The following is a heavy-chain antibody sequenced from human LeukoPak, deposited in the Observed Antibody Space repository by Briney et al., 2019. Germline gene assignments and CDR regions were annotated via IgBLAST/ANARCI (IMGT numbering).Heavy chain of an antibody. Sequence: SETLSLTCTVSGGSISSYYWSWIRQPPGKGLEWTGYIYYSGSTNYNPSLKSRVTISVDTSKNQFSLKLSSVTAADTAVYYCARSFDYYDSSGYYWGQGTLVTVSS. CDR1: GGSISSYY. CDR2: IYYSGST. V-gene: IGHV4-59*01. CDR3: ARSFDYYDSSGYY. D-gene: IGHD3-22*01. J-gene: IGHJ4*02.